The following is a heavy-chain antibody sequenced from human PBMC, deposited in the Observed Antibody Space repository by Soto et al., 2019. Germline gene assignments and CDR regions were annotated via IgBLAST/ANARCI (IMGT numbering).Heavy chain of an antibody. CDR3: AREVVLTEWYFDN. CDR2: TSSTGGTK. D-gene: IGHD2-21*01. Sequence: QVQLVESGGGVVQPGRSLRLSCAPSGFSFSDFGMHWVRQAPGKGLEWVAVTSSTGGTKFYADSVKGRFFVSRDNSKNTLYLQMNSLRPEDTAVYYCAREVVLTEWYFDNWGQGILVTVSS. J-gene: IGHJ4*02. CDR1: GFSFSDFG. V-gene: IGHV3-30*03.